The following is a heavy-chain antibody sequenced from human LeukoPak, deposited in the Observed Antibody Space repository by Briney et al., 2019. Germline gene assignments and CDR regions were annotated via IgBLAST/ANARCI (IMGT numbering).Heavy chain of an antibody. J-gene: IGHJ4*02. Sequence: SETLSLTCPVSGDSISSSSDFWGWIRQPPGKGLEWIGSIYHGGSTNYNPSLKSRVTISVDTSNNQISLRLRSVTAADTAVYFCARGGRNFDYWGQGTLVTVSS. D-gene: IGHD1-26*01. CDR3: ARGGRNFDY. V-gene: IGHV4-39*07. CDR2: IYHGGST. CDR1: GDSISSSSDF.